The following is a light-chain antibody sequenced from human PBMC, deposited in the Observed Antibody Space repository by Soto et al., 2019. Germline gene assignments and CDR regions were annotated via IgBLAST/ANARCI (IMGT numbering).Light chain of an antibody. CDR2: DNN. CDR3: GTWDSSLSAVV. CDR1: SSNIGNNY. J-gene: IGLJ2*01. V-gene: IGLV1-51*01. Sequence: QSVLTQPPSVSAAXXXXXTISCSGSSSNIGNNYVSWYQQLPGTAPKLLIYDNNKRPSGIPDRFSGSKSGTSATLGITGLQTGDEADYYCGTWDSSLSAVVFGGGTQLTVL.